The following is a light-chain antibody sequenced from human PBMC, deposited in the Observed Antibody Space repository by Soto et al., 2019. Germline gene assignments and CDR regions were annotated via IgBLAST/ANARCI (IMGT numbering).Light chain of an antibody. CDR3: QQYGSSPIT. V-gene: IGKV3-20*01. Sequence: EIVLTQSPGSLSLSPGERATLSCRASQSVSSSYLAWYQQKPGQAPRLLMYGASSRATGIPDRFSGSGSGTDLTITISRLEPEDFEVYYCQQYGSSPITFGQGTRLEIK. CDR1: QSVSSSY. J-gene: IGKJ5*01. CDR2: GAS.